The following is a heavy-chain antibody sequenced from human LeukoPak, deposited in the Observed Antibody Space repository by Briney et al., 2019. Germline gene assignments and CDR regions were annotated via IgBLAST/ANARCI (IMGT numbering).Heavy chain of an antibody. CDR2: ISYDGSNE. CDR3: AKDSSVYHYDSRNFDY. D-gene: IGHD3-22*01. CDR1: GFTFSSYV. J-gene: IGHJ4*02. Sequence: GGSLRLSCAASGFTFSSYVMHWVRQAPGKGLEWVAIISYDGSNEYYADSVKGRFTISRDNSKNTLYLQMDSLRAEDTAIYYCAKDSSVYHYDSRNFDYWGQGTLVTVSS. V-gene: IGHV3-30*04.